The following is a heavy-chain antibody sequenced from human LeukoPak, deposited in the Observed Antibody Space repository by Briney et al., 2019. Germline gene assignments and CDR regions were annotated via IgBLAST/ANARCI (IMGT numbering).Heavy chain of an antibody. D-gene: IGHD5-12*01. CDR3: ARLNSGYEDYYSDD. CDR1: GGPLTRSLSY. Sequence: SETLSLTCTVSGGPLTRSLSYWGWIRRPPGKGLEWIGNIYYTGSTDYSPSFESRAAMSVDTSKNQFSLQLRSVTAADTAVYYCARLNSGYEDYYSDDWGQGTLVTVSS. J-gene: IGHJ4*02. CDR2: IYYTGST. V-gene: IGHV4-39*01.